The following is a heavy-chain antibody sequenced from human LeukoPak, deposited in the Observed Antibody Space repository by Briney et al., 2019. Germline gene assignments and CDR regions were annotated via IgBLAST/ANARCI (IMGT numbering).Heavy chain of an antibody. CDR3: ASDVGRSSSSIKNDY. CDR1: GFTFSSYS. V-gene: IGHV3-21*01. D-gene: IGHD6-6*01. Sequence: GGSLRLSCAASGFTFSSYSMNWVRQAPGKGLEWVSSISSSSSYIYYADSVKGRFTIPRDNAKNSLYLQMNSLRAEDTAVYYCASDVGRSSSSIKNDYWGQGTLVTVSS. J-gene: IGHJ4*02. CDR2: ISSSSSYI.